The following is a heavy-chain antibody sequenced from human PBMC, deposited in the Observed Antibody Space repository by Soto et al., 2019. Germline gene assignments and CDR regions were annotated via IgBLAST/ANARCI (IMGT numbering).Heavy chain of an antibody. CDR2: IYPGDSDT. D-gene: IGHD5-12*01. V-gene: IGHV5-51*01. J-gene: IGHJ6*02. CDR3: ARISSPAYDYGTGMYYYGMDV. Sequence: PGESLKISCKGSGYTFTSYWIGWVRQMPGKGLKWMGIIYPGDSDTRYSPSFQGQVTISADKSISTAYLQWSSLKASDTAMYYCARISSPAYDYGTGMYYYGMDVWGQGTTVTVSS. CDR1: GYTFTSYW.